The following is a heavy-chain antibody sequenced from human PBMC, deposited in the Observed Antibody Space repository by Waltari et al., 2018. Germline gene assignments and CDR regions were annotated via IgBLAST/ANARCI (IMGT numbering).Heavy chain of an antibody. CDR3: ACAGLAGPHEYYYYGMDA. J-gene: IGHJ6*01. Sequence: QVQLQESGPGLVKPSETLSLTCTVSGGSISSYYWSWIRQPPGKGLEWIGYIYYRGSPNTNPPPKSRVTIAVETSKNQFSLNLSSVTAADTAVYYWACAGLAGPHEYYYYGMDAWGQGTTVTVSS. D-gene: IGHD6-19*01. V-gene: IGHV4-59*01. CDR2: IYYRGSP. CDR1: GGSISSYY.